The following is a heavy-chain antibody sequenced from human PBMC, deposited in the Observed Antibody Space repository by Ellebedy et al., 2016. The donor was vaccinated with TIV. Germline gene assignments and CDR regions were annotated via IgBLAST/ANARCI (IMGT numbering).Heavy chain of an antibody. CDR1: GYTFTTYG. V-gene: IGHV1-46*01. CDR3: ARGNTAMAMVDY. CDR2: TNPRDAGT. Sequence: ASVKVSCXASGYTFTTYGVTWVRQAPGQGLEWVGVTNPRDAGTTYAQKFQDRVTMTSDTSTSTFYMGLRSLTSEDTAVYYCARGNTAMAMVDYWGQGTLVTVSS. D-gene: IGHD5-18*01. J-gene: IGHJ4*02.